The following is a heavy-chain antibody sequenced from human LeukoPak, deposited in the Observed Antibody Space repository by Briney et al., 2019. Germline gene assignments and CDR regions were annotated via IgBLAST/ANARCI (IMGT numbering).Heavy chain of an antibody. CDR3: AREPPYYYDSSGYPIFDFDY. D-gene: IGHD3-22*01. J-gene: IGHJ4*02. Sequence: GASVKVSCKASGYTFTSYGISWVRQAPGQGLEWMGWISAYNGNTNYAQKLQGRVTMTTDTSTSTAYMELRSLRSDDTAVYYCAREPPYYYDSSGYPIFDFDYWGQGTLVTVSS. CDR2: ISAYNGNT. V-gene: IGHV1-18*01. CDR1: GYTFTSYG.